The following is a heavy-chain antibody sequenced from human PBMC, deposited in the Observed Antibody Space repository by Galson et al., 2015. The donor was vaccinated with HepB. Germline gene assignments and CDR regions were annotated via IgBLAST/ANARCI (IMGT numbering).Heavy chain of an antibody. V-gene: IGHV3-23*01. CDR3: AKDGWDWLVPVYYYYYMDV. D-gene: IGHD6-19*01. Sequence: SLRLSCAASGFIFSSYAMSWVRQAPGKGLEWVSAITGSGGGTYYADSVKGRFTISRDNSKNTLYLQMNSLRAEDTAVYYCAKDGWDWLVPVYYYYYMDVWGKGTTVTVSS. CDR2: ITGSGGGT. CDR1: GFIFSSYA. J-gene: IGHJ6*03.